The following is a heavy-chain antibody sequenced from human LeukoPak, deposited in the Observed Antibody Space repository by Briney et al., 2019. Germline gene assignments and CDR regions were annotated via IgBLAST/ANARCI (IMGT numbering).Heavy chain of an antibody. D-gene: IGHD1-1*01. V-gene: IGHV4-4*07. CDR1: GDSISSYY. Sequence: SETLSLTCTVSGDSISSYYWSWIRQPAGKGLEWIGRIYTSDSTNYNPSLKSRVTMSVDTSKNQFSLRLSSVTAADTAVYYCAKPQEETGTTGTTFYDYYYMDVWGKGTTVTISS. J-gene: IGHJ6*03. CDR3: AKPQEETGTTGTTFYDYYYMDV. CDR2: IYTSDST.